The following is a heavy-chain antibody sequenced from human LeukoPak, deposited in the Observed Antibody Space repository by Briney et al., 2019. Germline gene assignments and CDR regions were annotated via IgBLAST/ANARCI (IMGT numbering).Heavy chain of an antibody. CDR3: TTDEDWNYARKDV. J-gene: IGHJ6*02. Sequence: GGSLRLSCAASGFTFNYAWMIWVRQVPGKGLEWVGQTVSEIDGGTTDYATPVKGRFTISRDDSKSTLYLQMNSLKIEDTAVYYCTTDEDWNYARKDVWGQGATVIVSS. D-gene: IGHD1-7*01. CDR2: TVSEIDGGTT. V-gene: IGHV3-15*04. CDR1: GFTFNYAW.